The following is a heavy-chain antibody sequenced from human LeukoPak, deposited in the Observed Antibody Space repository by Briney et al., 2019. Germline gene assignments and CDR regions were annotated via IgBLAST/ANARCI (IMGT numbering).Heavy chain of an antibody. J-gene: IGHJ4*02. V-gene: IGHV4-34*01. Sequence: SETLSLTCALYGGSFIGYYWSWIRQPPGKGLEWIGEINHSGSTNYNPSLKSRVTISVDTSKNQFSLKLSSVTAADTAVYYCARGATPAATSYRYGYAYWGQGTLVTVSS. D-gene: IGHD5-18*01. CDR1: GGSFIGYY. CDR3: ARGATPAATSYRYGYAY. CDR2: INHSGST.